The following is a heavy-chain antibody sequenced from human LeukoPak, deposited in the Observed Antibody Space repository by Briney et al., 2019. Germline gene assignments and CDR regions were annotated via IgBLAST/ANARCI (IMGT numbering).Heavy chain of an antibody. CDR3: ARDRYYDFWSGYREYFQH. CDR1: GYTFTGYY. Sequence: ASVKVSCKASGYTFTGYYMHWVRQAPGQGLEWMGWINPNSGGTNYAQKFQGRVTMTRDTSISTAYMELSRLRSDDTAVYYCARDRYYDFWSGYREYFQHWGQGTLVTVSS. V-gene: IGHV1-2*02. CDR2: INPNSGGT. D-gene: IGHD3-3*01. J-gene: IGHJ1*01.